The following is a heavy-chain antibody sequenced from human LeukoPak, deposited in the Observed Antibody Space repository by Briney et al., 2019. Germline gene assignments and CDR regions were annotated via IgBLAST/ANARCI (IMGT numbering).Heavy chain of an antibody. D-gene: IGHD4-23*01. CDR1: GFTISSYA. J-gene: IGHJ4*02. CDR3: AKVDYCDHSTYYFDY. Sequence: GGSLRLSCAAPGFTISSYAMSWVSQAQGKGLEWVSAISGSGGSTYYADSVKGRFTISRDNSKNTLYLQMNSLRAEDPAVYYCAKVDYCDHSTYYFDYWGQGTLVTVSS. V-gene: IGHV3-23*01. CDR2: ISGSGGST.